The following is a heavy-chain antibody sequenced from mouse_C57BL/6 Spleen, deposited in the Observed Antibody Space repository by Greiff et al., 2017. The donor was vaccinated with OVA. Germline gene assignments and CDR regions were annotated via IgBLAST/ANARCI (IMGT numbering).Heavy chain of an antibody. J-gene: IGHJ2*01. V-gene: IGHV3-6*01. CDR2: ISYDGSN. CDR3: ARGGEDYFDY. Sequence: VQLKQSGPGLVKPSQSLSLTCSVTGYSITSGYYWNWIRQFPGNKLEWMGYISYDGSNNYNPSLKNRISITRDTSKNQFFLKLNSVTTEDTATYYCARGGEDYFDYWGQGTTLTVSS. CDR1: GYSITSGYY.